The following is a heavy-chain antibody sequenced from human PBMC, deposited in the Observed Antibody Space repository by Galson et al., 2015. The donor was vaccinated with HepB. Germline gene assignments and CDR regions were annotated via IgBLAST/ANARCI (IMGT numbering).Heavy chain of an antibody. CDR1: GGTFSSYA. CDR2: IIPILGIA. CDR3: ARDRSDYYDSSGYSNWFDP. J-gene: IGHJ5*02. Sequence: SVKVSCKASGGTFSSYAISWLRQAPGQGLEWMGRIIPILGIANYAQKFQGRVTITADKSTSTAYMELSSLRSEDTAVYYCARDRSDYYDSSGYSNWFDPWGQGTLVTVSS. V-gene: IGHV1-69*04. D-gene: IGHD3-22*01.